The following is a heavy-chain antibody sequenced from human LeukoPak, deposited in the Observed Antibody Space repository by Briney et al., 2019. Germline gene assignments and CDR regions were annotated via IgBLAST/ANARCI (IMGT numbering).Heavy chain of an antibody. V-gene: IGHV1-46*01. CDR1: GYTFTSYY. CDR2: INPSGGST. J-gene: IGHJ4*02. D-gene: IGHD2-21*02. CDR3: ARDRVGDPLAYCGGDCYRTRWTTPDY. Sequence: GASVKVSCKASGYTFTSYYMHWVRQAPGQGLEWMGIINPSGGSTSYAQKFQGRVTMTRDTSTSTVYMELSSLRSEDTAVYYCARDRVGDPLAYCGGDCYRTRWTTPDYWGQGTLVTVSS.